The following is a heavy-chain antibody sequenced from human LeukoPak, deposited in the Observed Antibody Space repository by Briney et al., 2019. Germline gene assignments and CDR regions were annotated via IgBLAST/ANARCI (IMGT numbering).Heavy chain of an antibody. CDR2: ISGSGGT. CDR3: ARVAYSGSYCLDY. Sequence: GGSLRLSCAASGFTFSSYAMSWVRQAPGKGLEWVSAISGSGGTYYADSVKGRFTISRDNSKNTLYLQMNSLRPEDTAVYYCARVAYSGSYCLDYWGQGTLVTVSS. CDR1: GFTFSSYA. J-gene: IGHJ4*02. V-gene: IGHV3-23*01. D-gene: IGHD1-26*01.